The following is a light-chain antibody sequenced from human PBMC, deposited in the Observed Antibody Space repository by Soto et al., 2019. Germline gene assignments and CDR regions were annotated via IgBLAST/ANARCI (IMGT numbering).Light chain of an antibody. CDR1: SSNIGARYD. CDR2: GNS. V-gene: IGLV1-40*01. J-gene: IGLJ1*01. CDR3: QSYDSSLSGYV. Sequence: QSVLTQPASVSGAPGQRVTISCTGSSSNIGARYDVHWYQQLPGTAPKLLIYGNSNRPSGVPDRFSGSKSGTSASLAITGLQAEDEADYYCQSYDSSLSGYVFGTGTKLTVL.